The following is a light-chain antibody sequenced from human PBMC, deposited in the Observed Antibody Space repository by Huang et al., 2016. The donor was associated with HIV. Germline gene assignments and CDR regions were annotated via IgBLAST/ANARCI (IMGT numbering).Light chain of an antibody. V-gene: IGKV3-11*01. J-gene: IGKJ1*01. CDR3: QQRTNWPTWT. CDR1: QSVSSY. Sequence: EIVLTQSPATLSLSPGETATLSCRASQSVSSYLAWYQQKPGQAPWLLIYDASNRATGIPARFSGSGSGTDFTLTISSLEPEDFAVYYCQQRTNWPTWTFGQGTKVEIK. CDR2: DAS.